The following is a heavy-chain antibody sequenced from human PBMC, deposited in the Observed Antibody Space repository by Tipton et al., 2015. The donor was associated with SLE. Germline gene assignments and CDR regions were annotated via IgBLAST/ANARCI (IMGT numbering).Heavy chain of an antibody. CDR2: IYTSGST. J-gene: IGHJ4*02. D-gene: IGHD3-22*01. CDR1: GGSISSGSYY. Sequence: LRLSCTVSGGSISSGSYYWSWIRQPAGKGLEWIGRIYTSGSTNYNPSLKSRVTMSVDTSKNQFSLKLSSVTAADTAVYYCAREGNYYDSSGPIDYFDYWGQGTLVTVSS. CDR3: AREGNYYDSSGPIDYFDY. V-gene: IGHV4-61*02.